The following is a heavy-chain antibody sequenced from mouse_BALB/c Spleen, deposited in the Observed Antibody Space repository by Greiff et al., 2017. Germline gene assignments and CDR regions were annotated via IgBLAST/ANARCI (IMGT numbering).Heavy chain of an antibody. CDR2: ISYSGST. CDR1: GDSITSGY. CDR3: ARWGGSSPAWFAY. D-gene: IGHD1-1*01. Sequence: EVMLVESGPSLVKPSQTLSLTCSVTGDSITSGYWNWIRKFPGNKLEYMGYISYSGSTYYNPSLKSRISITRDTSKNQYYLQLNSVTTEDTATYYCARWGGSSPAWFAYWGQGTLVTVSA. V-gene: IGHV3-8*02. J-gene: IGHJ3*01.